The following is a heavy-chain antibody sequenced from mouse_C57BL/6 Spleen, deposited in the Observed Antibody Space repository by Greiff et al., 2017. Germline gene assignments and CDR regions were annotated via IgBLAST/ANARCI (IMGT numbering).Heavy chain of an antibody. CDR1: GFTFSDYG. CDR3: ARQGVNYAMDY. J-gene: IGHJ4*01. V-gene: IGHV5-15*01. Sequence: EVNVVESGGGLVQPGGSLKLSCAASGFTFSDYGMAWVRQAPRKGPEWVAFISNLAYSIYYADTVTGRFTISRENAKNTLYLEMSSLRSEDTAMYYCARQGVNYAMDYWGQGTSVTVSS. CDR2: ISNLAYSI.